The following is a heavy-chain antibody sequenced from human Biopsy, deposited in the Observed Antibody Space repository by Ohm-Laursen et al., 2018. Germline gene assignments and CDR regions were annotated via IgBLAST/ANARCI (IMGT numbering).Heavy chain of an antibody. V-gene: IGHV1-8*01. CDR2: MIPSSGKT. J-gene: IGHJ5*02. CDR3: ARGYSRRVSIFEASIYWFDT. D-gene: IGHD6-6*01. CDR1: GYSFSTYD. Sequence: VASVKVSCKASGYSFSTYDVNWVRRARGQGLEWMGWMIPSSGKTGYAQRFQGRVTLTMNTSISTAYMELSGLRSEDTAVYFCARGYSRRVSIFEASIYWFDTWGQGTLVTVSS.